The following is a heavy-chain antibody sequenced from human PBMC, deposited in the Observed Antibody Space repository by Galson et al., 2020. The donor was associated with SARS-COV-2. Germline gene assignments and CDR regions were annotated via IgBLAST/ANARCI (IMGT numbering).Heavy chain of an antibody. CDR2: INHSGST. D-gene: IGHD5-18*01. Sequence: SETLSLTCAVYGGSFSGYYWSWIRQPPGKGLEWIGEINHSGSTNYNPSLKSRVTISVDTSKNQFSLKLSSVTAADSAVYYCARPVDTLGPSKYYMDVWGKGTTVTVSS. CDR3: ARPVDTLGPSKYYMDV. CDR1: GGSFSGYY. V-gene: IGHV4-34*01. J-gene: IGHJ6*03.